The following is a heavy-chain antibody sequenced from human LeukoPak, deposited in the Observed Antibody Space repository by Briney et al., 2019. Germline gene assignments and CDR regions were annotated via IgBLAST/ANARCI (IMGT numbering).Heavy chain of an antibody. Sequence: PGGSLRLSCAASGFTFSSYGMHWVRQAPGKGLEWVAFIRYDGSNKYYADSVKGRFTISRDNSKNTLYLQMNSLRAEDTAVYYCARVALLLWFGEVYYFDYWGQGTLVTVSS. CDR2: IRYDGSNK. D-gene: IGHD3-10*01. CDR1: GFTFSSYG. V-gene: IGHV3-30*02. J-gene: IGHJ4*02. CDR3: ARVALLLWFGEVYYFDY.